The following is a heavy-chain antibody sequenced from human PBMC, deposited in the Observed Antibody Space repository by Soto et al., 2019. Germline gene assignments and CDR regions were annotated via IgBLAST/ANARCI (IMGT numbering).Heavy chain of an antibody. Sequence: SVQVSCTASGGTYISYAISWVRQAPEQGLEWMGGIIPIYGTANYAQKFQVRVTITADESTSTAHMELSSLRSEDTAVYSCASMYNDGSGSDEYYYGMHIWGQGTQVTVSS. CDR2: IIPIYGTA. J-gene: IGHJ6*02. CDR1: GGTYISYA. CDR3: ASMYNDGSGSDEYYYGMHI. V-gene: IGHV1-69*13. D-gene: IGHD3-10*01.